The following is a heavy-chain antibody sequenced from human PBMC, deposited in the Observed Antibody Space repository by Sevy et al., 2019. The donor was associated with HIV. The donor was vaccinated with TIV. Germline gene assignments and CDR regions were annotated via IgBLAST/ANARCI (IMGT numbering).Heavy chain of an antibody. V-gene: IGHV4-31*03. Sequence: SETLSLTCTVSGGSISSGGYYWSWIRQHPGKGLEWIGYIYYSGSTYYNPSLKSRVTISVDTSKNQFSLKLSSVTAADTAAYYCASTGSTYYYDSSGYSAYYGMDVWGQGTTVTVSS. J-gene: IGHJ6*02. CDR1: GGSISSGGYY. CDR2: IYYSGST. D-gene: IGHD3-22*01. CDR3: ASTGSTYYYDSSGYSAYYGMDV.